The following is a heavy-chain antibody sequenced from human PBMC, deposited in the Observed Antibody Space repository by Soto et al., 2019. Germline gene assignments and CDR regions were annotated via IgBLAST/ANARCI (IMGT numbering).Heavy chain of an antibody. V-gene: IGHV1-69*13. CDR1: GGTFSSYA. CDR2: IIPIFGTA. CDR3: ARGSGYCSSTSCYTVLAYYYYGRDV. Sequence: SVKVSCKASGGTFSSYAISWVRQAPGQGLEWMGGIIPIFGTANYAQKFQGRVTITADESTSTAYMELSSLRSEDTAAYYCARGSGYCSSTSCYTVLAYYYYGRDVWGQGTTLIFAS. D-gene: IGHD2-2*02. J-gene: IGHJ6*02.